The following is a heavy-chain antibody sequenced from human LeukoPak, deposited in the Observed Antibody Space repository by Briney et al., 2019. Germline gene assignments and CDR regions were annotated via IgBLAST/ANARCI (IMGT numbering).Heavy chain of an antibody. CDR3: AKRMSGSYYPEY. CDR1: GFTFSSYG. D-gene: IGHD1-26*01. Sequence: GRSLRLSCAASGFTFSSYGMHWVRPAPGKGLQWVAVISYDGSNKYYADSVKGRFTISRDNSENTLYLQMNSLTAEDTAVYYCAKRMSGSYYPEYWGQGTLVTVSS. CDR2: ISYDGSNK. J-gene: IGHJ4*02. V-gene: IGHV3-30*18.